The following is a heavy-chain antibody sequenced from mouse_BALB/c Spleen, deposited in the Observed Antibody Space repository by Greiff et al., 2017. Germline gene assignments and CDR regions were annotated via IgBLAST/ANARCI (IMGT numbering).Heavy chain of an antibody. Sequence: EVKVVESGGDLVKPGGSLKLSCAASGFTFSSYGMSWVRQTPDKRLEWVATISSGGSYTYYPDSVKGRFTISRDNAKNTLYLQMSSLKSEDTAMYYCARQGNRYDYWGQGTTLTVSS. J-gene: IGHJ2*01. CDR1: GFTFSSYG. D-gene: IGHD2-14*01. V-gene: IGHV5-6*01. CDR3: ARQGNRYDY. CDR2: ISSGGSYT.